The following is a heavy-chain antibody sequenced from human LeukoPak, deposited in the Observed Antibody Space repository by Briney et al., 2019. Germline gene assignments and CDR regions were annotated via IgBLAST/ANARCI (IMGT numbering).Heavy chain of an antibody. D-gene: IGHD3-16*01. J-gene: IGHJ4*02. CDR2: IWYDGSKK. CDR3: ARAVPQFGVG. CDR1: GFTFSHYG. V-gene: IGHV3-33*01. Sequence: GRSLRLSCAASGFTFSHYGMHWVRQAPGKGLEWVAVIWYDGSKKYSADSVKGRFTISGDNAKNSLYLQMNSLRAEDTAVYYCARAVPQFGVGWGQGTLVTVSS.